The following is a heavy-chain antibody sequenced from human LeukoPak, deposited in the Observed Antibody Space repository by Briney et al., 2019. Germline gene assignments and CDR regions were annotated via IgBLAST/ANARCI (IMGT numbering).Heavy chain of an antibody. Sequence: SVKVSCRASGGTFSSYAFSWVRQAPGQGLEWMGGIIPIFGTANYAQKFQGRVTITTDESTSTAYMELSSLRSEDTAVYYCASSFSNGVRLLNWFDPWGQGTLVTVSS. J-gene: IGHJ5*02. D-gene: IGHD4-11*01. CDR3: ASSFSNGVRLLNWFDP. V-gene: IGHV1-69*05. CDR1: GGTFSSYA. CDR2: IIPIFGTA.